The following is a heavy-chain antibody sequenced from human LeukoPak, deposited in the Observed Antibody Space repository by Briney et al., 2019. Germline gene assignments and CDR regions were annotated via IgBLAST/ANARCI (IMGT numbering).Heavy chain of an antibody. CDR2: MNPNSGNT. V-gene: IGHV1-8*01. CDR3: ARGQTHHTAFDI. J-gene: IGHJ3*02. CDR1: GYTFTSYD. Sequence: GASVKVSCKASGYTFTSYDINCVRQATGQGLEWMGWMNPNSGNTGYAQKFQGRVTMTRNTSISTAYMELSSLRSEDTAVYYCARGQTHHTAFDIWGQGTMVTVSS.